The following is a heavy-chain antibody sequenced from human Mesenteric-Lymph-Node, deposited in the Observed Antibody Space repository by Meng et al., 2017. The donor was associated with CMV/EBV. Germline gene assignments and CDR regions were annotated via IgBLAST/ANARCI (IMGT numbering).Heavy chain of an antibody. D-gene: IGHD3-9*01. CDR1: GFTFSDYY. CDR2: IHFSGTTI. Sequence: SCAASGFTFSDYYMHLIRQAPGKGLEWVSYIHFSGTTIYYADSVKGRFTVSRDNSKNSLYLQMNSLRAEDTAVYYCAPGGGLTVIDYWGQGTLVTVSS. CDR3: APGGGLTVIDY. J-gene: IGHJ4*02. V-gene: IGHV3-11*04.